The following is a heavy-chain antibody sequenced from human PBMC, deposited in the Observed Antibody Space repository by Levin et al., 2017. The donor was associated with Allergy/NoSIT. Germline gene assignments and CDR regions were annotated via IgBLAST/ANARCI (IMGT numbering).Heavy chain of an antibody. D-gene: IGHD3-22*01. CDR2: ISAGGNYI. Sequence: GGSLRLSCAASGILFSSYDMNWVRQAPGKGLEWVSSISAGGNYIYYADSVKGRFTISRDNAKNSLFLQMNSLRAEDTAVYYCASWAVYHYDRSAFDYFYYAMDVWGKGTTVTVSS. V-gene: IGHV3-21*01. CDR1: GILFSSYD. J-gene: IGHJ6*04. CDR3: ASWAVYHYDRSAFDYFYYAMDV.